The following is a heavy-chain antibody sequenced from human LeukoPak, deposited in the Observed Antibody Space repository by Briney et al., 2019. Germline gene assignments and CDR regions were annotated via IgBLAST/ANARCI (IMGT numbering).Heavy chain of an antibody. V-gene: IGHV1-24*01. CDR1: GYTLTELS. CDR2: FDPEDGET. D-gene: IGHD3-3*01. CDR3: ATVPRITIFGVVIIPPYFDY. J-gene: IGHJ4*02. Sequence: ASVKVSCKVSGYTLTELSMHWVRQAPGKGLEWMGGFDPEDGETIYAQKFQGRVTMTEDTSTDTAYMELSSLRSEDTAVYYCATVPRITIFGVVIIPPYFDYWGQGTLVTVSS.